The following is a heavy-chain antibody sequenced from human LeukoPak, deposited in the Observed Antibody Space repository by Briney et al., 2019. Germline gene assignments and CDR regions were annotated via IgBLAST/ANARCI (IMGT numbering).Heavy chain of an antibody. Sequence: ASVKVSCKASGYTFTRFYMHWVRQAPGEGLEWMGMINPSGGKTTYAQKFQGRFTVTSGTSTNTVYMQLSSLRSEDTAVYYCARLTVTTPFDYWGQGTLVTVSS. CDR1: GYTFTRFY. CDR3: ARLTVTTPFDY. V-gene: IGHV1-46*01. CDR2: INPSGGKT. D-gene: IGHD4-17*01. J-gene: IGHJ4*02.